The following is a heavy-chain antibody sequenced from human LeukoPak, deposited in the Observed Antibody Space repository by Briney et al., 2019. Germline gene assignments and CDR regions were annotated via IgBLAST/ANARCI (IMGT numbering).Heavy chain of an antibody. CDR1: GGSFSGYY. Sequence: SETLSLTYAVYGGSFSGYYWSWIRQPPGKGLEWIGEINHSGSTNYNPSLKSRVTISVDTSKNQFSLKLSSVTAADTAVYYCATDGYNSGGYDYWGQGTLVTVSS. J-gene: IGHJ4*02. CDR3: ATDGYNSGGYDY. V-gene: IGHV4-34*01. CDR2: INHSGST. D-gene: IGHD5-24*01.